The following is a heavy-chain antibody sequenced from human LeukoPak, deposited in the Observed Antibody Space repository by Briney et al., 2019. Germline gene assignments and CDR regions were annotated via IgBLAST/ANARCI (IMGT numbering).Heavy chain of an antibody. D-gene: IGHD5-12*01. CDR3: ARGVSRYSGYDLAY. V-gene: IGHV3-21*01. J-gene: IGHJ4*02. CDR1: GFTFSSYS. Sequence: GGSLRLSCAASGFTFSSYSMNWVRQAPGKGLDWVSSISSSSSYIYYADSVKGRFTISRDNAKNSLYLQMNSLRAEDTAVYYCARGVSRYSGYDLAYWGQGTLVTVSS. CDR2: ISSSSSYI.